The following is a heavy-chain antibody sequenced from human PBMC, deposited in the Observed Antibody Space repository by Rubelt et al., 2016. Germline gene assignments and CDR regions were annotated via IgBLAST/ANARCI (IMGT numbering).Heavy chain of an antibody. CDR1: GGTFSSYA. Sequence: QVQLVQSGAEVKKPGSSVKVSCKASGGTFSSYAISWVRQAPGQGLEWMGGIIPIFGTANSDRKFRGRVRSTADESTSTAYMELSSLRSEDTAGYYCALLWFGELFRRDYWGQGTLVTVSS. CDR3: ALLWFGELFRRDY. J-gene: IGHJ4*02. CDR2: IIPIFGTA. D-gene: IGHD3-10*01. V-gene: IGHV1-69*01.